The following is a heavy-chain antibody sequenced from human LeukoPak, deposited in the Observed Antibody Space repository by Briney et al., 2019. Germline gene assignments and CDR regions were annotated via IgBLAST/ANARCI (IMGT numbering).Heavy chain of an antibody. V-gene: IGHV3-53*04. CDR2: IYSGGST. CDR1: GFTVSSNY. CDR3: ARSSHGYSYGDFDY. Sequence: GGSLRLSCAASGFTVSSNYMSWVRLAPGKGLEWVSVIYSGGSTYYADSVKGRFTISRHNSKNTLYLQMSSLRAEDTAVYYCARSSHGYSYGDFDYWGQGTLVTVSS. J-gene: IGHJ4*02. D-gene: IGHD5-18*01.